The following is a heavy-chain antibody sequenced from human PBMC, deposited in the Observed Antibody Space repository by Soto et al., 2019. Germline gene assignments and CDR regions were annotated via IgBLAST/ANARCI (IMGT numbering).Heavy chain of an antibody. CDR2: FRGSGDDGTT. V-gene: IGHV3-23*01. CDR3: AKKVNSGSGSQYLDY. J-gene: IGHJ4*02. Sequence: GGSLRLSCAASGFTFSSYSMSWVRQAPGKGLEWVSGFRGSGDDGTTYYADSVKGRFTISRDNSKNMLFLQMNSLRAEDTAIYYCAKKVNSGSGSQYLDYWGEGTMVTVYS. CDR1: GFTFSSYS. D-gene: IGHD3-10*01.